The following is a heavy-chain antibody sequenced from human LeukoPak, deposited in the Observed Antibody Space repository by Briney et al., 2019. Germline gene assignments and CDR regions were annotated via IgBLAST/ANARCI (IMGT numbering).Heavy chain of an antibody. CDR3: AVGEYDSSGYYTY. CDR2: IYYSGST. J-gene: IGHJ4*02. V-gene: IGHV4-61*01. Sequence: SETLSLTCTVSGVSVSSGSYYWSWIRQPPGKGLEWIGYIYYSGSTNYNPSLKSRVTISVDTSKNQFSLKLSSVTAADTAVYYCAVGEYDSSGYYTYWGQGTLVTVSS. D-gene: IGHD3-22*01. CDR1: GVSVSSGSYY.